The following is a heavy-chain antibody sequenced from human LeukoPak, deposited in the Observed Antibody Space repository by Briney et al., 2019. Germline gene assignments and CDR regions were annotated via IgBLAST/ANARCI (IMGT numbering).Heavy chain of an antibody. CDR2: ISAYNGNT. CDR1: GYTFTSYG. CDR3: ARMAYSYKTNWFDP. J-gene: IGHJ5*02. D-gene: IGHD5-18*01. Sequence: ASVKVSCKASGYTFTSYGISWVRQAPGQGLEWMGRISAYNGNTNYAQKLQGRVTMTTDTSTSTAYMELRSLRSDDTAVYYCARMAYSYKTNWFDPWGQGTLVTVSS. V-gene: IGHV1-18*01.